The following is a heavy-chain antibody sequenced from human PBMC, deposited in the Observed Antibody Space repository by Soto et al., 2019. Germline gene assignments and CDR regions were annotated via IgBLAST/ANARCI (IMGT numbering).Heavy chain of an antibody. J-gene: IGHJ6*02. CDR1: GFTFSSYS. CDR3: ARWHCSSTSCYKVGGMDV. Sequence: TGGSLRLSGAASGFTFSSYSINWVRQAPWKGLEWVSSISSSSSYIYYADSVKGRFTISRDNAKKSLYLQMNSLRAEDTAVYYCARWHCSSTSCYKVGGMDVCGQRTTVTVSS. V-gene: IGHV3-21*01. CDR2: ISSSSSYI. D-gene: IGHD2-2*02.